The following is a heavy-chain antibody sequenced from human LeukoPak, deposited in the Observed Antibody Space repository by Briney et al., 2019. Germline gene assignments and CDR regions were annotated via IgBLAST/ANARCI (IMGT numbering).Heavy chain of an antibody. D-gene: IGHD4-17*01. V-gene: IGHV3-23*01. CDR1: GFTFSSYA. Sequence: GGSLRLSCTASGFTFSSYAMSWVRQAPGKGLEWVSAISGSGGSTYYADSVKGRFTISRDNSKNTLYLQMNSLRAEDTAVYYCAKSRSGDYTSYWGQGTLVTVSS. CDR2: ISGSGGST. J-gene: IGHJ4*02. CDR3: AKSRSGDYTSY.